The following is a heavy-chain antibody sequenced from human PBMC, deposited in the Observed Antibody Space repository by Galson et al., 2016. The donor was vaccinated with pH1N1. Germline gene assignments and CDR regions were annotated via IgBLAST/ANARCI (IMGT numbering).Heavy chain of an antibody. Sequence: SVKVSCKVSGVIFSNYAINWVRQAPGQGLEWMGRVVPLFGTTNYAQRFKGRVTITADESTTTSYMELSSLRAEDTAVYYCARGGVVVTNYNYYGMDVWGQGTPVIVSS. CDR2: VVPLFGTT. J-gene: IGHJ6*02. V-gene: IGHV1-69*13. D-gene: IGHD2-21*02. CDR1: GVIFSNYA. CDR3: ARGGVVVTNYNYYGMDV.